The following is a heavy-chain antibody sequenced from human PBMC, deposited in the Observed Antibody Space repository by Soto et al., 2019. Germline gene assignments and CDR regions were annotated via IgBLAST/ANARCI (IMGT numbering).Heavy chain of an antibody. V-gene: IGHV4-31*03. J-gene: IGHJ6*02. CDR1: GGSISSGGYY. CDR2: IYYSGST. CDR3: ARSGSNQYYYYYGMDV. D-gene: IGHD4-4*01. Sequence: TLSLTCTVSGGSISSGGYYWSWIRQHPGKGLEWIGYIYYSGSTYYNPSLKSRVTISVDTSKNQFSLKLSSVTAADTAVYYCARSGSNQYYYYYGMDVWGQGTTVTVSS.